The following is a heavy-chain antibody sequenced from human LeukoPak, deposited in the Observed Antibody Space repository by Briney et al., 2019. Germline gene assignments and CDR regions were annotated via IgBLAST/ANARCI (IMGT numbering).Heavy chain of an antibody. J-gene: IGHJ6*03. V-gene: IGHV4-4*09. CDR3: ARHWELLEGDYYYYYMDV. CDR2: IYTSGST. CDR1: GGSISSYY. D-gene: IGHD1-26*01. Sequence: PPETLSLTCTVSGGSISSYYWSWIRQPPGKGLEWIGYIYTSGSTNYNPSLKSRVTISVDTSKNQFSLKLSSVTAADTAVYYCARHWELLEGDYYYYYMDVWGKGTTVTVSS.